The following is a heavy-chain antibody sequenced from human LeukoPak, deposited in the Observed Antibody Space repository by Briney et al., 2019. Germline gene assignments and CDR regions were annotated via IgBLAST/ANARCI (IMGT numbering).Heavy chain of an antibody. CDR3: ARTRALYCSSTSCLPLDY. CDR2: IYPGDSDT. Sequence: GESLKISCKGSGYSFTSYWIGWVRQMPGKGLEWMGLIYPGDSDTRYSPSFQGQVTISADKSISTAYLQWSSLKASDTAMYYCARTRALYCSSTSCLPLDYWGQGTLVTVSS. CDR1: GYSFTSYW. D-gene: IGHD2-2*01. V-gene: IGHV5-51*01. J-gene: IGHJ4*02.